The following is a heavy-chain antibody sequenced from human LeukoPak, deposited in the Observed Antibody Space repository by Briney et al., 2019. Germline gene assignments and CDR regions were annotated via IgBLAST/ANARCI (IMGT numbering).Heavy chain of an antibody. CDR1: GGSISSYY. CDR2: IYYSGST. V-gene: IGHV4-59*01. J-gene: IGHJ4*02. Sequence: SETLSLTCTVSGGSISSYYWSWIRQPPGKGLEWIGYIYYSGSTNYNPSLKSRVTMSVDTSKNQFSLKLSSVTAADTAVYYCARGPRWELLVWGQGTLVTVSS. CDR3: ARGPRWELLV. D-gene: IGHD1-26*01.